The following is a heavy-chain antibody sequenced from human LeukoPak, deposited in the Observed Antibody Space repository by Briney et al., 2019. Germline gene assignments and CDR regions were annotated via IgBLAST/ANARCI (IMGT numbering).Heavy chain of an antibody. CDR1: GGSISSYY. Sequence: SETLSLTCTVSGGSISSYYWSWIRQPPGKGLEWIGYLYYSGSTNYNPSLKSRVTISVDTSKNQFSLKLSSVTAADTAVYYCAIPGYSSGWYSFGYWGQGTLVTVSS. J-gene: IGHJ4*02. V-gene: IGHV4-59*12. CDR3: AIPGYSSGWYSFGY. CDR2: LYYSGST. D-gene: IGHD6-19*01.